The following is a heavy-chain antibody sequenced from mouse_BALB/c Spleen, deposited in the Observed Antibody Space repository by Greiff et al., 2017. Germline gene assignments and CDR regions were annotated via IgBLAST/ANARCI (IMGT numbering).Heavy chain of an antibody. V-gene: IGHV5-6-5*01. J-gene: IGHJ1*01. CDR2: ISSGGST. CDR3: AREGYYWYFDV. CDR1: GFTFSSYA. Sequence: EVQGVESGGGLVKPGGSLKLSCAASGFTFSSYAMSWVRQTPEKRLEWVASISSGGSTYYPDSVKGRFTISRDNARNILYLQMSSLRSEDTAMYYCAREGYYWYFDVWGAGTTVTVSS. D-gene: IGHD2-2*01.